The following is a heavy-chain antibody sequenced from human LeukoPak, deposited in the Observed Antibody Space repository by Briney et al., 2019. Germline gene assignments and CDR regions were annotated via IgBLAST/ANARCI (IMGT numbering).Heavy chain of an antibody. CDR2: ISGSGRSS. J-gene: IGHJ4*02. CDR1: GFTFSGSD. D-gene: IGHD4/OR15-4a*01. V-gene: IGHV3-23*01. Sequence: GGSLRLSCAASGFTFSGSDMVWVRQAPGKGLEWVSAISGSGRSSYYADSVKGRSTFSRDNSKNTLYLQMNSLRAEDMAVYYCARDTDYGYDYWGQGTLVTVSS. CDR3: ARDTDYGYDY.